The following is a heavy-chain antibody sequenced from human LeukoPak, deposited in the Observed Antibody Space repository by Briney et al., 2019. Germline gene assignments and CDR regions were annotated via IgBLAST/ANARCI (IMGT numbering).Heavy chain of an antibody. J-gene: IGHJ4*02. Sequence: SETLSLTCTVSGGSISSYYWSWIRQPPGKGLEWIGYIYYSGSTNYNPSLKSRVTISVDTSKNQFSLKLSSVTAADTAVYYCAREAVAGTREILDYWGQGTLVTVSS. CDR2: IYYSGST. CDR3: AREAVAGTREILDY. CDR1: GGSISSYY. V-gene: IGHV4-59*01. D-gene: IGHD6-19*01.